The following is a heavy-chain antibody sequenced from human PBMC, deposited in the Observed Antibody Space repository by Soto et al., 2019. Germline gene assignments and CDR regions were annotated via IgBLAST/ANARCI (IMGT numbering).Heavy chain of an antibody. V-gene: IGHV3-33*01. D-gene: IGHD6-13*01. Sequence: GGSLRLSCAASGFTFSSYGMHWVRQAPGKGLEWVAVIWYDGSNKYYADSVKGRFTISRDNSKNTLYLQMNSLRAEDTAVYYCARDRAAADDYHYYGMDVWGQGTTVTVSS. CDR1: GFTFSSYG. CDR2: IWYDGSNK. CDR3: ARDRAAADDYHYYGMDV. J-gene: IGHJ6*02.